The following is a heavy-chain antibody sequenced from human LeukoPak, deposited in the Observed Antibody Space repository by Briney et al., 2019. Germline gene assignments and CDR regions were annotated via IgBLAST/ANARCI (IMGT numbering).Heavy chain of an antibody. CDR2: ISGSGGGT. V-gene: IGHV3-23*01. J-gene: IGHJ4*02. Sequence: PGGSLRLSCAVSGITLSNYGMSWVRQPPGKGLVWVAGISGSGGGTNYADSVKGRFTISRDNPRNTLYLQMNSLRAEDTAVYFCAKRGVVIRVILVGFHKEAYYFDSWGQGALVTVSS. CDR1: GITLSNYG. D-gene: IGHD3-22*01. CDR3: AKRGVVIRVILVGFHKEAYYFDS.